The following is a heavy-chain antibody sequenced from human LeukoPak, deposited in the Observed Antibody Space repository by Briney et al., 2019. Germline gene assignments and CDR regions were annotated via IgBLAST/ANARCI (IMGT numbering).Heavy chain of an antibody. CDR1: GITLSNYG. J-gene: IGHJ4*02. Sequence: GGSLRLSCAVSGITLSNYGMSWVRQAPGKGLEWVAGISDSGGRTNYADSVRGRFTISRDNSQNTLYLQMNSLRAEDTAIYYCAKAGDATSPGGSFDSWGQGTLVTVSS. CDR2: ISDSGGRT. CDR3: AKAGDATSPGGSFDS. D-gene: IGHD3-16*01. V-gene: IGHV3-23*01.